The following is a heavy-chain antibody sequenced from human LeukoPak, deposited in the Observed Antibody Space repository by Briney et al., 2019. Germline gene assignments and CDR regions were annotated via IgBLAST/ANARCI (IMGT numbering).Heavy chain of an antibody. J-gene: IGHJ4*02. D-gene: IGHD2-8*01. CDR1: GYTLTELS. CDR3: ARDATYCTNGVCYTRFDY. Sequence: GASVKVSCKVSGYTLTELSMHWVRQAPGKGLEWMGGFDPEDGETIYAQKFQGRVTMTEDTSTDTAYMELSSLRSEDTAVYYCARDATYCTNGVCYTRFDYWGQGTLVTVSS. CDR2: FDPEDGET. V-gene: IGHV1-24*01.